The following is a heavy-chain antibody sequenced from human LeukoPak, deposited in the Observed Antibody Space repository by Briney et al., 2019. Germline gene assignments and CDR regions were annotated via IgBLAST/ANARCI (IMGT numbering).Heavy chain of an antibody. V-gene: IGHV4-34*01. D-gene: IGHD4-11*01. Sequence: SETLSLTCAVYGGSFSGYYWSWIRQPPGKGLEWIGEINHSGSTNYNPSLKSRVTISVDTSKNQFSLKLSSVTAADTAVYYCARNPFDYSNHPFPDYWGQGTLVTVSS. CDR2: INHSGST. CDR3: ARNPFDYSNHPFPDY. CDR1: GGSFSGYY. J-gene: IGHJ4*02.